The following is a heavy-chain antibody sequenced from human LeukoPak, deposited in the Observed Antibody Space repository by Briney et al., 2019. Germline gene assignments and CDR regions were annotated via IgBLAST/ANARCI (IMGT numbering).Heavy chain of an antibody. CDR3: AKSIAAAGIDY. CDR2: ISYDGSNK. CDR1: GFTFSSYG. D-gene: IGHD6-13*01. Sequence: GGSLRLSCAASGFTFSSYGMHWVRQAPGKGLEWVAVISYDGSNKYYADSVKGRFTISRDNSKNTLYLQMNSLRAEDTAVYYCAKSIAAAGIDYWGQGTLVTVS. J-gene: IGHJ4*02. V-gene: IGHV3-30*18.